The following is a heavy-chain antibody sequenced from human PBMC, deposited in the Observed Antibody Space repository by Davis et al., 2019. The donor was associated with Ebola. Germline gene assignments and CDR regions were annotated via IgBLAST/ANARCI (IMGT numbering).Heavy chain of an antibody. CDR1: GGSISSYY. D-gene: IGHD3-22*01. CDR2: IYDSGST. J-gene: IGHJ3*02. CDR3: ARESYYYDSSGYYRGAFDI. V-gene: IGHV4-59*01. Sequence: SETLSLTCTVSGGSISSYYWNWIRQSPGKGLEWIGYIYDSGSTNYNPSLKSRVTISVDTSKNQFSLKLSSVTAADTAVYYCARESYYYDSSGYYRGAFDIWGQGTMVTVSS.